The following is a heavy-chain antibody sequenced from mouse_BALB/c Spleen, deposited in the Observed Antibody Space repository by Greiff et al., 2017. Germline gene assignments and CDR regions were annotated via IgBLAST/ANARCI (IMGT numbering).Heavy chain of an antibody. V-gene: IGHV1-20*02. D-gene: IGHD2-4*01. J-gene: IGHJ4*01. CDR2: INPYNGDT. CDR1: GYSFTGYF. Sequence: EVKVEESGPELVKPGASVKISCKASGYSFTGYFMNWVMQSHGKSLEWIGRINPYNGDTFYNQKFKGKATLTVDKSSSTAHMELRSLASEDSAVYYCARSAYDYDGYYAMDYWGQGTSVTVSS. CDR3: ARSAYDYDGYYAMDY.